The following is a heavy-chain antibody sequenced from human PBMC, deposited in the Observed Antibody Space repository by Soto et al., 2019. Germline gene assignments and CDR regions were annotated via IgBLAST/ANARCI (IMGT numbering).Heavy chain of an antibody. V-gene: IGHV1-3*01. J-gene: IGHJ1*01. CDR3: AGRYCGGGSCYSGYFQH. D-gene: IGHD2-15*01. Sequence: ASVKVSCKASGYTFTSYAMHWVRQAPGQRLEWMGWINAGNGNTKYSQKFQGRVTITRDTSASTAYMELSSLRSEDTAVYYCAGRYCGGGSCYSGYFQHWGQGTLVTVS. CDR2: INAGNGNT. CDR1: GYTFTSYA.